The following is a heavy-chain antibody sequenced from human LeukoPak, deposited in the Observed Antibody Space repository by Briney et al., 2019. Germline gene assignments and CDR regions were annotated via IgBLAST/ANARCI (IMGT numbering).Heavy chain of an antibody. J-gene: IGHJ4*02. D-gene: IGHD1-26*01. CDR1: GFTFNDYG. CDR3: AKDGYSGSYPSYYFDY. Sequence: PGRSLRLSCAASGFTFNDYGMHWVRQAPGKGLEWVAVISFDGSDEFYADSVKGRFTIFRDNFKNTLYLQMNSLRAEDTAVYYCAKDGYSGSYPSYYFDYWGQGTLVTVSS. CDR2: ISFDGSDE. V-gene: IGHV3-30*18.